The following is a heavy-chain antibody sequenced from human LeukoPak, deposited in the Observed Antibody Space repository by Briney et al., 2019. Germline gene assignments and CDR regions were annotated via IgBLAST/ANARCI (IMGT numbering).Heavy chain of an antibody. V-gene: IGHV1-2*02. CDR3: AIEKHCGGDCYYDY. CDR2: INPNSGGT. CDR1: GYTFTGYY. Sequence: VASVKVSCKASGYTFTGYYMHWVRQAPGQGLEWMGWINPNSGGTNYAQKFQGRVTMTRDTSISTAYMELSRLRSDDTAVYYCAIEKHCGGDCYYDYWGQGTLVTVSS. J-gene: IGHJ4*02. D-gene: IGHD2-21*02.